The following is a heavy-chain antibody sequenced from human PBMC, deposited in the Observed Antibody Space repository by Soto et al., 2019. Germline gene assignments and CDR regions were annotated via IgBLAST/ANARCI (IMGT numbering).Heavy chain of an antibody. Sequence: PGGSLRLSCATSGFTFSDYHMSWIRQAPGKGLEWVSYTSSSGKTIYYADSVKGRFTISRDNAKNSLYLQMNSLRAEDTAVYYCARDNDFDSSYYFDYWGQGPLVTVPQ. CDR1: GFTFSDYH. J-gene: IGHJ4*02. CDR3: ARDNDFDSSYYFDY. CDR2: TSSSGKTI. D-gene: IGHD3-9*01. V-gene: IGHV3-11*01.